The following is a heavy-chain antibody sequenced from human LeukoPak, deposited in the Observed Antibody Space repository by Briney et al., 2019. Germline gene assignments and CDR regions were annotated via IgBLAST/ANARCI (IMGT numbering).Heavy chain of an antibody. J-gene: IGHJ3*01. V-gene: IGHV3-7*03. D-gene: IGHD2-21*02. CDR1: EFTFGSYW. CDR2: INRDGSKN. Sequence: GGSLRLSCAASEFTFGSYWMTWVRQAPGKGRRWVANINRDGSKNHFVDSVKGRFTISRDNAKNFLYLQMNSLRAEDTAVYFCARDSSPYCGDDCYFDAFDLWGQGTMVTVSS. CDR3: ARDSSPYCGDDCYFDAFDL.